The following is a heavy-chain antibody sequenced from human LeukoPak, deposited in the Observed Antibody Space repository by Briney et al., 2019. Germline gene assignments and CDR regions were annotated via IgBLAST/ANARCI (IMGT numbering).Heavy chain of an antibody. Sequence: ASVKVSCKASGGTFSSYAISWVRQAPGQGLEWMGGIIPIFGTANYAQKFQGRVTITADESTSTAYMELSSLRSEDTAVYYCAREAPPTYYYDSSGYYGAFDIWGQGTMVTVSS. V-gene: IGHV1-69*13. D-gene: IGHD3-22*01. CDR2: IIPIFGTA. CDR1: GGTFSSYA. CDR3: AREAPPTYYYDSSGYYGAFDI. J-gene: IGHJ3*02.